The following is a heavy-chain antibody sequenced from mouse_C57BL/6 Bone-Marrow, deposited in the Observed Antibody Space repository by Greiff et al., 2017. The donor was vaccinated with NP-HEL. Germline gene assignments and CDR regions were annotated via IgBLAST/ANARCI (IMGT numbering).Heavy chain of an antibody. J-gene: IGHJ4*01. CDR1: GYTFTSYW. D-gene: IGHD2-1*01. CDR3: ARDYGNYFFYAMDY. CDR2: IDPSDSYT. V-gene: IGHV1-50*01. Sequence: QVQLQQPGAELVKPGASVKLSCKASGYTFTSYWMQWVKQRPGQGLEWIGEIDPSDSYTNYNQKFKGKATLTVDTSSSTAYMQLSSLTSEDSAVYYCARDYGNYFFYAMDYWGKEPQSPSPQ.